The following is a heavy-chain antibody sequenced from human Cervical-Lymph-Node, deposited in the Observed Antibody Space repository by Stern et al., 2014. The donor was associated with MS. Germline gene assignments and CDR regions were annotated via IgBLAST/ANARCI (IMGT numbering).Heavy chain of an antibody. D-gene: IGHD3-22*01. CDR1: GFTFSSYG. CDR3: ARDPGFYDSSGPPVPYYFDY. V-gene: IGHV3-33*01. J-gene: IGHJ4*02. Sequence: QVQLVESGGGVVQPGRSLRLSCAASGFTFSSYGMHWVRQAPGKGLEWVAVIWYDGSNKYYADSVKGRFTISRDNSKNTLYLQMKSLRAEDTAVYYCARDPGFYDSSGPPVPYYFDYWGQGTLVTVSS. CDR2: IWYDGSNK.